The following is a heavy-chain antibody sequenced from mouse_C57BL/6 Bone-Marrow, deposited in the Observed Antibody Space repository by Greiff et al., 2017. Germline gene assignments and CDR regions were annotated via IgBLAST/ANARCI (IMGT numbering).Heavy chain of an antibody. Sequence: VHLQQSGPELVKPGASVRISCKASGYPFTDYNMNWVKQSNGKGLEWIGEIKPNYGTTSYNQKFKGKATLTVDQSSSSAYMQLNSLTSADSAVYYCARGYYYGSSMFAYWGQGTLVTVSA. J-gene: IGHJ3*01. CDR1: GYPFTDYN. V-gene: IGHV1-39*01. D-gene: IGHD1-1*01. CDR2: IKPNYGTT. CDR3: ARGYYYGSSMFAY.